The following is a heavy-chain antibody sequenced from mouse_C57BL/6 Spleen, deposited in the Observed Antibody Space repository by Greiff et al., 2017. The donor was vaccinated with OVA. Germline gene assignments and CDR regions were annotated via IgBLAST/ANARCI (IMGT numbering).Heavy chain of an antibody. J-gene: IGHJ4*01. CDR2: IYPGDGDT. D-gene: IGHD2-13*01. CDR3: AYGDYRDYAMDY. V-gene: IGHV1-80*01. Sequence: VQVVESGAELVKPGASVKISCKASGYAFSSYWMNWVKQRPGKGLEWIGQIYPGDGDTNYNGKFKGKATLTADKSSSTAYMQLSSLTSEDSAVYFCAYGDYRDYAMDYWGQGTSVTVSS. CDR1: GYAFSSYW.